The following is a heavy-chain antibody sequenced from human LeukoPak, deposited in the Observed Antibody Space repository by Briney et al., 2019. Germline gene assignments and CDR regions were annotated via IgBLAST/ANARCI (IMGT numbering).Heavy chain of an antibody. CDR1: GFTFSTYA. D-gene: IGHD3/OR15-3a*01. V-gene: IGHV3-11*03. CDR3: VRSRGTGPGAHFDV. J-gene: IGHJ4*02. CDR2: ISSSGSYT. Sequence: GGSLRLSCAASGFTFSTYAMGWVRQAPGQGLEWISYISSSGSYTNYADSVRGRFTISRDNAKNSLFLQMNSLRGEDTAVYFCVRSRGTGPGAHFDVWGQGALVSVSS.